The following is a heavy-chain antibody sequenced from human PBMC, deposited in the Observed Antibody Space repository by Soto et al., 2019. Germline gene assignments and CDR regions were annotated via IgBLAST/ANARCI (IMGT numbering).Heavy chain of an antibody. V-gene: IGHV3-9*01. D-gene: IGHD3-10*01. J-gene: IGHJ4*02. CDR2: ISWKGDSI. CDR1: GLAVEDYT. Sequence: TGGSLRLSFAASGLAVEDYTMHWVRQGPGKGLEWVARISWKGDSIDYADSVKGRFKISRDNAKNSLHLQMNNLTSKDTALYYCARGRGDDEYFDHWGQGALVSVSS. CDR3: ARGRGDDEYFDH.